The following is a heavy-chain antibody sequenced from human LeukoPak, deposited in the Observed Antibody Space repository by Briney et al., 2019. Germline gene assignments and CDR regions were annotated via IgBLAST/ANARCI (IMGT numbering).Heavy chain of an antibody. CDR3: AVLGGYNYASEYFDS. V-gene: IGHV1-69*02. Sequence: SVKVSCKASGGTFINYSITWVRQAPGQGPEWMGRIIPIIDMEDYAQKFQGRVTITADKSTSTAYMELSSLRSEDTAVYYCAVLGGYNYASEYFDSWGQGTLVTVSS. CDR2: IIPIIDME. J-gene: IGHJ4*02. CDR1: GGTFINYS. D-gene: IGHD5-18*01.